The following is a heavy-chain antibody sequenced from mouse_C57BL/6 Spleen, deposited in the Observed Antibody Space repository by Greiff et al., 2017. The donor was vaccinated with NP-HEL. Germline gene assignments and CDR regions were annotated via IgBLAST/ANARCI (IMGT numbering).Heavy chain of an antibody. V-gene: IGHV5-17*01. CDR1: GFTFSDYG. D-gene: IGHD2-3*01. CDR3: ARRDGYDAMDY. CDR2: ISSGSSTI. J-gene: IGHJ4*01. Sequence: EVQLVESGGGLVKPGGSLKLSCAASGFTFSDYGMHWVRQAPEKGLEWVAYISSGSSTIYYADTVKGRFTLSRDNAKNTLFLQMTRLRSEDTAMYYCARRDGYDAMDYWGKGTSVTVSS.